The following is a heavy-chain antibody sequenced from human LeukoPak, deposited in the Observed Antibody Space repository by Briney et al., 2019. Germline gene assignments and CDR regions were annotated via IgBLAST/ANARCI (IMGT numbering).Heavy chain of an antibody. J-gene: IGHJ6*02. CDR3: ARTVYYGMDV. Sequence: SETLSLTCTVSGGSISSYYWSWIRQPPGKGLEWIGYIYYSGSTNYNPSLKSRVTISVDTSKNQFSLKLSSVTAADTAVYYFARTVYYGMDVWGQGTTVTVSS. CDR2: IYYSGST. V-gene: IGHV4-59*08. CDR1: GGSISSYY.